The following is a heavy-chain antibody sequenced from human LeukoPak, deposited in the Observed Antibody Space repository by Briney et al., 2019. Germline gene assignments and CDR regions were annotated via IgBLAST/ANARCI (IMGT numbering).Heavy chain of an antibody. CDR3: ARGSGYSYGYPFDY. J-gene: IGHJ4*02. CDR1: GYSISSGYY. V-gene: IGHV4-38-2*02. D-gene: IGHD5-18*01. Sequence: SETLSLTCSVSGYSISSGYYWGWIRQPPGKGLEGSVTIYHSGTTFYNPSLQSRVTMSVDTSKNQFSLKLPSVRAADTAMYYCARGSGYSYGYPFDYCGQGTLVSVSS. CDR2: IYHSGTT.